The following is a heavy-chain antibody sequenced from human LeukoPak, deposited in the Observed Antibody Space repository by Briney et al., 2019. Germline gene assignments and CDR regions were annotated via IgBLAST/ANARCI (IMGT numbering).Heavy chain of an antibody. CDR2: ISWNSGSI. J-gene: IGHJ6*02. V-gene: IGHV3-9*01. CDR1: GFTFSSYA. D-gene: IGHD4-17*01. CDR3: AKDIDGDPTRGMDV. Sequence: GGSLRLSCAASGFTFSSYAMSWVRQAPGKGLEWVSGISWNSGSIGYADSVKGRFTISRDNAKNSLYLQMNSLRAEDTALYYCAKDIDGDPTRGMDVWGQGTTVTVSS.